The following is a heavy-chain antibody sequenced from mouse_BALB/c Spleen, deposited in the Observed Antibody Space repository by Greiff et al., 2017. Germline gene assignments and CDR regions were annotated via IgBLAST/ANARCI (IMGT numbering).Heavy chain of an antibody. V-gene: IGHV5-4*02. J-gene: IGHJ2*01. Sequence: EVHLVESGGGLVKPGGSLKLSCAASGFTFSDYYMYWVRQTPEKRLEWVATISDGGSYTYYPDSVKGRFTISRDNAKNNLYLQMSSLKSEDTAMYYCAREGDSSGYGFDYWGQGTTLTVSS. CDR2: ISDGGSYT. CDR1: GFTFSDYY. CDR3: AREGDSSGYGFDY. D-gene: IGHD3-2*01.